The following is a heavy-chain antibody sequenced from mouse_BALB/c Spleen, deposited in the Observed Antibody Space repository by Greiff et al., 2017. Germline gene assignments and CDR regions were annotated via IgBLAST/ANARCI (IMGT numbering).Heavy chain of an antibody. J-gene: IGHJ3*01. CDR3: TRGPITTTDDWFAY. CDR1: GFTFSSYT. CDR2: ISSGGSYT. V-gene: IGHV5-6-4*02. D-gene: IGHD1-2*01. Sequence: EGMLVESGGGLVKPGGSLKLSCAASGFTFSSYTMSWVRQPPEKRLEWVAFISSGGSYTYYPDSVKGRFTISRDNAKNTLYLQMSSLKSEDTAMYYCTRGPITTTDDWFAYWGQGTLVTVSA.